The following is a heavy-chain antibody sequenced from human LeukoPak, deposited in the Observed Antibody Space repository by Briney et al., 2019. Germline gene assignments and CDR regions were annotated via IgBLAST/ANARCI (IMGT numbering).Heavy chain of an antibody. CDR2: FYYSGNT. CDR1: GDSTNNYY. D-gene: IGHD2-21*02. CDR3: ARGLDCDGDCGSWSGYYYHYYMDV. V-gene: IGHV4-59*01. Sequence: SETLSLTCTASGDSTNNYYWNWIRQSPGKGLEWIGSFYYSGNTNYNPSLKSRVTISVDTSKTQFSLKMTSVTAADTAVYYCARGLDCDGDCGSWSGYYYHYYMDVWGKGTTVTVSS. J-gene: IGHJ6*03.